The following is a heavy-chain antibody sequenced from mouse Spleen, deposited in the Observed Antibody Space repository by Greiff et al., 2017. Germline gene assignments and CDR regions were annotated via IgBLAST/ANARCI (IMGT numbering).Heavy chain of an antibody. CDR3: ASVISTEEGFAY. J-gene: IGHJ3*01. CDR2: ISSGSSTI. CDR1: GFTFSDYG. V-gene: IGHV5-17*01. Sequence: EVKLMESGGGLVKPGGSVKLSCAASGFTFSDYGMHWVRQAPEKGLEWVAYISSGSSTIYYADTVKGRFTISRDNAKNTLFLQMTSLRSEDTAMYYCASVISTEEGFAYWGQGTLVTVSA. D-gene: IGHD2-4*01.